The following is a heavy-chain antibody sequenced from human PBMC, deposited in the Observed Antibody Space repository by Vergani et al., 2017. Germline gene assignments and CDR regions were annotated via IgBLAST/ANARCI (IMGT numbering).Heavy chain of an antibody. CDR2: ISKSGTTI. V-gene: IGHV3-11*04. CDR1: GFTFSDYY. Sequence: QVQLVESGGGLVKPGGSLRLSCAASGFTFSDYYMSWVRQAPGKGLEWISYISKSGTTIYYADSVKGRFTISRDNAKNSLYLQMNSLRAEDTAVYYCARGGQLDVPYYYHHMDVWGKGTTVTVSS. D-gene: IGHD3-10*01. J-gene: IGHJ6*03. CDR3: ARGGQLDVPYYYHHMDV.